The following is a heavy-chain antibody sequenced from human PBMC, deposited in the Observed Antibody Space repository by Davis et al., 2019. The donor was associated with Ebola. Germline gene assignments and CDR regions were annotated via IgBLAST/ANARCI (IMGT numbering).Heavy chain of an antibody. V-gene: IGHV3-23*01. D-gene: IGHD3-22*01. Sequence: GESLKISCAASGFTFSSYAMSWVRQAPGKGLEWVSAISGSGGSTYYADSVKGRFTISRDNSKNTLYLQMTSLRAEDTAVYYCAKDPHYYDNTGAKPFDYWGQGTLVTVSS. J-gene: IGHJ4*02. CDR1: GFTFSSYA. CDR3: AKDPHYYDNTGAKPFDY. CDR2: ISGSGGST.